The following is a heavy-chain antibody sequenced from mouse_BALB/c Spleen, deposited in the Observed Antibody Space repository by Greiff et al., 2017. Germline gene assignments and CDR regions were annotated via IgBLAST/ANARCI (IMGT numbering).Heavy chain of an antibody. J-gene: IGHJ4*01. V-gene: IGHV6-6*02. CDR2: IRLKSNNYAT. CDR1: GFTFSNYW. D-gene: IGHD1-1*01. CDR3: TRRDTIYYYGSRGYYAMDY. Sequence: EVKVEESGGGLVQPGGSMKLSCVASGFTFSNYWMNWVRQSPEKGLEWVAEIRLKSNNYATHYAESVKGRFTISRDDSKSSVYLQMNNLRAEDTGIYYCTRRDTIYYYGSRGYYAMDYWGQGTSVTVSS.